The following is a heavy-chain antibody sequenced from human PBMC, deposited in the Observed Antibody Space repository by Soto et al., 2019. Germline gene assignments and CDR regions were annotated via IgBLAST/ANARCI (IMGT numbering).Heavy chain of an antibody. CDR2: ISTYNGNT. CDR1: GYTFTKYG. V-gene: IGHV1-18*01. CDR3: AGIWHIVLAGWFDF. J-gene: IGHJ5*01. Sequence: QVQLVQSRAEVKKPGASVKVSCKASGYTFTKYGLSWVRQAPGQGLEWMGWISTYNGNTNYGQKFQGRVTMTTDTSTSTASMDLRSLTSADSSAYYCAGIWHIVLAGWFDFWGQGTLVTVSS. D-gene: IGHD2-2*01.